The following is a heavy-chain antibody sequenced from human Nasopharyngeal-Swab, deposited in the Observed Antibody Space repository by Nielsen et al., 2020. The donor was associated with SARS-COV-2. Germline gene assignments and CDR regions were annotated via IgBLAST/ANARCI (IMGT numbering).Heavy chain of an antibody. D-gene: IGHD3-3*01. V-gene: IGHV4-30-4*01. CDR2: IYYSGST. CDR1: GGSISSGDYY. Sequence: SETLSLTCTVSGGSISSGDYYWSWIRQPPGKGLEWIGFIYYSGSTYYNPSPKSRVTISVDTPKNQFSLKLSSVTAADTAVYYCARVWYSITIFGVVSRILDYWGQGTLVTVSS. J-gene: IGHJ4*02. CDR3: ARVWYSITIFGVVSRILDY.